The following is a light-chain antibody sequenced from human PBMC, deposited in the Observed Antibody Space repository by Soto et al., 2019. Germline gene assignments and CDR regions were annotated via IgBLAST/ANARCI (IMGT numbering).Light chain of an antibody. CDR1: QSVSSY. Sequence: EIVLTQSPGTLSLSPGERATLSCRASQSVSSYLAWYQQKPGQAPRLRIYGASNRATGIPARLSGSGSGTDFTLTISSLEPEDYAVYYCQQRSDSWTFGQGTKVDIK. J-gene: IGKJ1*01. CDR2: GAS. CDR3: QQRSDSWT. V-gene: IGKV3-11*01.